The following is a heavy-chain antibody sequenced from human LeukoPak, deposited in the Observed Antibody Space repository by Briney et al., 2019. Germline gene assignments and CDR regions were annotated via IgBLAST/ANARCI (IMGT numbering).Heavy chain of an antibody. V-gene: IGHV6-1*01. CDR3: ARENRGIMPYYFYY. CDR2: TYYRSKWYN. D-gene: IGHD3-16*01. CDR1: GDSVSINSAA. J-gene: IGHJ4*02. Sequence: SQTLSLTCAISGDSVSINSAAWNWIRQSPSRGLEWLGRTYYRSKWYNDYAVTVKSRIPINPDTSKNQFSLQLNSATPEDTAVYYCARENRGIMPYYFYYWGQGTLVTGSS.